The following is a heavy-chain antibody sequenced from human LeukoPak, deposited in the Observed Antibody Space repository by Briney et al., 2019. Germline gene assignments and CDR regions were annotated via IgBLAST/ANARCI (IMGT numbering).Heavy chain of an antibody. CDR1: GGSISNYC. V-gene: IGHV4-59*01. CDR2: IYYSGST. J-gene: IGHJ4*02. Sequence: SETLSLTCTVSGGSISNYCWSWIRQPPGKGLEWIGYIYYSGSTNYNPSLKSRVTISVDTSKNQFSLNLTSVTTADTAVYYCARAPRGGYKTHFDYWGQGTLVTVSS. CDR3: ARAPRGGYKTHFDY. D-gene: IGHD5-24*01.